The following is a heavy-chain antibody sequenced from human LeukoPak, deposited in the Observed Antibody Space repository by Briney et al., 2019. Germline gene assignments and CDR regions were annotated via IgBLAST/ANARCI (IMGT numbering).Heavy chain of an antibody. CDR3: AASPDYYDSSGYSYYFDY. Sequence: SVKVSCKASGFTFTSSAVQWVRQARGQRLEWIGWIVVGSGNTNYAQKFQERVTITRDTSTSTAYMELSSLRSEDTAVYYCAASPDYYDSSGYSYYFDYWGQGTLVTVSS. CDR1: GFTFTSSA. CDR2: IVVGSGNT. J-gene: IGHJ4*02. V-gene: IGHV1-58*01. D-gene: IGHD3-22*01.